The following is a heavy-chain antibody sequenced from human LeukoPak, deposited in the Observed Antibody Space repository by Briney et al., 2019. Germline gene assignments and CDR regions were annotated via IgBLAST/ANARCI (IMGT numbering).Heavy chain of an antibody. J-gene: IGHJ4*02. CDR3: TTRWYYDTLTGTVDY. V-gene: IGHV3-15*01. D-gene: IGHD3-9*01. CDR1: GFTFSNAW. CDR2: IKSKTDGGTT. Sequence: GGSLRLSCAASGFTFSNAWMSWVRQAPGKGLEWVGRIKSKTDGGTTDYAAPVKGRFTISRDDSKNTLYLQMNSLKTEDTAVYYCTTRWYYDTLTGTVDYWGQGTLVTVSS.